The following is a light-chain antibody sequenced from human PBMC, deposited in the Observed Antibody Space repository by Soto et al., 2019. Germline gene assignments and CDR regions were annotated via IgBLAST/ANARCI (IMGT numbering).Light chain of an antibody. CDR1: QSVSSSY. CDR3: QQYRT. Sequence: SCRASQSVSSSYLAWYQQKPGQTPRLLIYGASSRATGIPDRFSGSGSGTDFTLTISRLEPEDFAVYYCQQYRTFGQGTKVDI. CDR2: GAS. J-gene: IGKJ1*01. V-gene: IGKV3-20*01.